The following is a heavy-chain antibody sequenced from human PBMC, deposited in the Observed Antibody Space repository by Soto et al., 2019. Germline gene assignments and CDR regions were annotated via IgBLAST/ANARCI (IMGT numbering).Heavy chain of an antibody. V-gene: IGHV3-73*01. CDR2: IRSKANSYAT. CDR3: TRHETGGDYDILTGYSKDY. J-gene: IGHJ4*02. D-gene: IGHD3-9*01. CDR1: GFTFSGSA. Sequence: EVQLVESGGGLVQPGGSLKLSCAASGFTFSGSAMHWVRQASGKGLEWVGRIRSKANSYATAYAASVKGRFTISRDDSKNTAYLQMNSLKTEDTAVYYCTRHETGGDYDILTGYSKDYWGQGTLVTVSS.